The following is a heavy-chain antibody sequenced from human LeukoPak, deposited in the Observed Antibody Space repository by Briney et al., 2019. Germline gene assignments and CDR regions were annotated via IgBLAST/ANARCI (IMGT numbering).Heavy chain of an antibody. CDR3: ARGTSSTAVVENNWFDP. D-gene: IGHD2-15*01. Sequence: ASVKVSCKASGYTFTGYYMHWVRQAPGQGLEWMGWINPNSGGTNYAQKFQGRVTMTRDTSISTAYMELSRLRSDDTAVYYCARGTSSTAVVENNWFDPWGQGTLVTVSS. J-gene: IGHJ5*02. V-gene: IGHV1-2*02. CDR1: GYTFTGYY. CDR2: INPNSGGT.